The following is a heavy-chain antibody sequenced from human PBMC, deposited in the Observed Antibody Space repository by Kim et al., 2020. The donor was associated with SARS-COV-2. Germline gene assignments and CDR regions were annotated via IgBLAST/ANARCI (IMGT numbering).Heavy chain of an antibody. CDR3: ARAPDSGFFNYDFWSGYYRGPYYFDY. V-gene: IGHV1-18*01. CDR1: GYTFTSYG. Sequence: ASVKVSCKASGYTFTSYGISWVRQAPGQGLEWMGWISAYNGNTNYAQKLQGRVTMTTDTSTSTAYMELRSLRSDDTAVYYCARAPDSGFFNYDFWSGYYRGPYYFDYWGQGTLVTVSS. CDR2: ISAYNGNT. D-gene: IGHD3-3*01. J-gene: IGHJ4*02.